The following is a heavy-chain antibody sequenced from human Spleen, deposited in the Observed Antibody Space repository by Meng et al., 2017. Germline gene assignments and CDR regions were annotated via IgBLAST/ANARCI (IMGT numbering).Heavy chain of an antibody. CDR2: ISGTGSST. Sequence: GESLKISCAASGFTFSINAMSWVRQAPGKGLEWVSGISGTGSSTYYADSVKGRFTISRENSRNTLYLQMNSLRAEDTAVYYCSGHVDYWGHGTLVTVSS. J-gene: IGHJ4*01. CDR3: SGHVDY. V-gene: IGHV3-23*01. CDR1: GFTFSINA.